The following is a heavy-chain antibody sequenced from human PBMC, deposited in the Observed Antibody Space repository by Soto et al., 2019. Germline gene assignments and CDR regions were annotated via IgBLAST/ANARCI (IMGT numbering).Heavy chain of an antibody. Sequence: GGSLRLSCAASGFTFSSYGMHWVRQAPGKGLEWVAVISYDGSNKYYADSVKGRFTISRDNSKNTLYLQMNSLRAEDTAVYYCAKSPKGINYYYYYYMDVWGKGTTVTVSS. J-gene: IGHJ6*03. CDR2: ISYDGSNK. V-gene: IGHV3-30*18. CDR3: AKSPKGINYYYYYYMDV. D-gene: IGHD2-21*01. CDR1: GFTFSSYG.